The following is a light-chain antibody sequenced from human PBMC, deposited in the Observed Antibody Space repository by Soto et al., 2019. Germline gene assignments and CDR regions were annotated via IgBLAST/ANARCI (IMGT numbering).Light chain of an antibody. Sequence: IKMNQSPSTLSASVIDIVTMTVLASQSISNRLAWYQQKPGKAPKVLIYDASSLESGVPSRFSGSGSGTEFILTISSLQPDDFASYCCQHYGGMWTFGQGTKVDI. CDR3: QHYGGMWT. CDR2: DAS. V-gene: IGKV1-5*01. J-gene: IGKJ1*01. CDR1: QSISNR.